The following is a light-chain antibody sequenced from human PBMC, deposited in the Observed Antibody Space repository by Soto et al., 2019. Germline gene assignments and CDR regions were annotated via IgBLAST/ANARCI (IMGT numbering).Light chain of an antibody. Sequence: QTVVTQPPSASGAPGQWVTSSCSGSRSNIGSHYISWYQHLPGTAPKLLIYKDSQRPSGVPDRFSGSKSGTSASLAIGGLRSEDEGSYYCATWDDSLGRRVLFGGGTKLTVL. V-gene: IGLV1-47*01. CDR3: ATWDDSLGRRVL. CDR1: RSNIGSHY. J-gene: IGLJ3*02. CDR2: KDS.